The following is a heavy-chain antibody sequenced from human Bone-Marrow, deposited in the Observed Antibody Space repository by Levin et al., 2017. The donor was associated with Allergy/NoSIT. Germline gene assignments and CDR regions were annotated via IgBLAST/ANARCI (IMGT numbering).Heavy chain of an antibody. CDR2: INYSGTT. CDR3: ARGVAVFTAPWFDP. V-gene: IGHV4-61*01. J-gene: IGHJ5*02. CDR1: GVSVNSGSYF. Sequence: ASETLSLTCTVSGVSVNSGSYFWNWIRQPPGKGLEWIGYINYSGTTKDNPSVRSRVTMSVDRSRNQLSLKLRSVTAADTGVYYCARGVAVFTAPWFDPWGQGTPVIVSS. D-gene: IGHD2-8*01.